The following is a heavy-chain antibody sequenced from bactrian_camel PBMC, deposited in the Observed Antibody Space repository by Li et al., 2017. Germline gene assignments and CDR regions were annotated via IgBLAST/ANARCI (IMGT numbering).Heavy chain of an antibody. CDR3: AVPYQDLSATETLRVMSSGGDFGY. D-gene: IGHD8*01. Sequence: QLVESGGGSVQAGESLRLSCVASGYTLPMNMGWFRRLPGQERKGVAAFAGDGRTDYADSVKGRFTISRDGAKNTLYLQMTNLKPEDTAMYYCAVPYQDLSATETLRVMSSGGDFGYYGQGTQVTVS. CDR2: FAGDGRT. V-gene: IGHV3S53*01. J-gene: IGHJ6*01. CDR1: GYTLPMN.